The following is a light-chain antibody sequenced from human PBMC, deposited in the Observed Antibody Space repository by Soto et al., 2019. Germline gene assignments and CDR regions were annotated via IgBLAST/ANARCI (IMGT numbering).Light chain of an antibody. J-gene: IGLJ3*02. Sequence: QSALTQPPSASGTPGQRVTISCSGSSSNIGSNYVYWYQQLPGTAPKLLIYSNNQRPSGVPDRFSGSKSGTSASLAITGLRYEDEADYYCAAWDDSLSGRWVFGGGTKLTVL. CDR3: AAWDDSLSGRWV. CDR2: SNN. CDR1: SSNIGSNY. V-gene: IGLV1-47*02.